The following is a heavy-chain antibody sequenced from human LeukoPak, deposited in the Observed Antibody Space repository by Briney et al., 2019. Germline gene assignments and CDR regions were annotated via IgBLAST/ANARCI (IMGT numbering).Heavy chain of an antibody. D-gene: IGHD3-10*01. Sequence: SGPTLVKPTQTLTLTCTFSGFSFTTTGVGVAWIRQPPGKALEWLAVSYWNNDKSYSPSLKSRLTITKDTSKNQVVLKMTNMEPVDTATYYCAHKGRGSGSYNMWGQGTLVTVSS. V-gene: IGHV2-5*01. J-gene: IGHJ4*02. CDR3: AHKGRGSGSYNM. CDR2: SYWNNDK. CDR1: GFSFTTTGVG.